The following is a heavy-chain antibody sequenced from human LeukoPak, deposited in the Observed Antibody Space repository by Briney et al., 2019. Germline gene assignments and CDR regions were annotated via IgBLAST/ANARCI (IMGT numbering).Heavy chain of an antibody. V-gene: IGHV4-39*07. D-gene: IGHD3-22*01. J-gene: IGHJ3*02. CDR3: ARGGYYYDSSGYSPDDAFDI. CDR2: ICYSGST. Sequence: SETLSLTCTVSGGSISSSSYYWGWIRQPPGKGLEWIGSICYSGSTYYNPSLKSRVTISVDTSKNQFSLKLSSVTAADTAVYYCARGGYYYDSSGYSPDDAFDIWGQGTMVTVSS. CDR1: GGSISSSSYY.